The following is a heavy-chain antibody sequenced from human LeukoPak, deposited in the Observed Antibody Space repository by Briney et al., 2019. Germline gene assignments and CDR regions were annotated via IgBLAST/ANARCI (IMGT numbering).Heavy chain of an antibody. J-gene: IGHJ4*02. Sequence: GASVKVSCKASGYTFTSYYMHWVRQAPGQGLEWMGIINPSGGSTSYAQKFQGRVTMTRDTSTSTVYMELSSLRSEDTAVYYCARDGGIAVAGAPNSWYYFDYWGQGTLVTVSS. CDR2: INPSGGST. D-gene: IGHD6-19*01. V-gene: IGHV1-46*01. CDR1: GYTFTSYY. CDR3: ARDGGIAVAGAPNSWYYFDY.